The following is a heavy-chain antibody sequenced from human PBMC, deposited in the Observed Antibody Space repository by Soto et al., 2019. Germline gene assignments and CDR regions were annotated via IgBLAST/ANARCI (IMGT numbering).Heavy chain of an antibody. Sequence: QITLNESGPKVVRPTESLTLTCRSSGFSRTARGVGVSWICRSRGKAPEWLALMYWDDDKRYSASLKSRLTITRGISKNHAVSRVTDLDPADTASNYGAPAVMRTVFGLITTAEIYGDSWCQGTQVAVSS. CDR1: GFSRTARGVG. D-gene: IGHD3-3*01. CDR2: MYWDDDK. J-gene: IGHJ4*02. CDR3: APAVMRTVFGLITTAEIYGDS. V-gene: IGHV2-5*02.